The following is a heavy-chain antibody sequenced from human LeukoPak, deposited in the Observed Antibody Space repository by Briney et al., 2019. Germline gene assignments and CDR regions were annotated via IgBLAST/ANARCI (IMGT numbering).Heavy chain of an antibody. Sequence: AGGSLRLSCAASGFTFSSYAMSWVRQAPGKGLEWVSAISGSGGSTYYADSVKGRFTISRDNSKNTLYLQMNSLRAEDTAVYYCAKDLFKWELIALFDYWGQGTLVTVSS. CDR3: AKDLFKWELIALFDY. D-gene: IGHD1-26*01. CDR1: GFTFSSYA. J-gene: IGHJ4*02. CDR2: ISGSGGST. V-gene: IGHV3-23*01.